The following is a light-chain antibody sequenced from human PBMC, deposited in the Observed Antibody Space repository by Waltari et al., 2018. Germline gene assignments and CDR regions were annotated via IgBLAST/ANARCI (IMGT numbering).Light chain of an antibody. CDR3: QQYDGNSRT. Sequence: DIQMTQSPSTLSAFVGDRFTITCRASQSISTWLAWYQQKPGKAPKLLIYKASTLDSGVPSRFSGSGSGTEFTLTISSLQPDDFGTYYCQQYDGNSRTFGQGTRVEIK. CDR2: KAS. J-gene: IGKJ1*01. CDR1: QSISTW. V-gene: IGKV1-5*03.